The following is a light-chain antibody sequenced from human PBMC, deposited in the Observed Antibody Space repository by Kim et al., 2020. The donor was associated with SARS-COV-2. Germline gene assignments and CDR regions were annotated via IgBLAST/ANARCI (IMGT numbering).Light chain of an antibody. Sequence: APGKKAKITCGGNNIGSKSVQWYQQKPGQAPVLVIYYDSDRPSGIPERFSGSNSENGATLTISRVEAGDEADYYCQVWDGSSDHYVFGSGTKVTVL. J-gene: IGLJ1*01. CDR1: NIGSKS. V-gene: IGLV3-21*04. CDR3: QVWDGSSDHYV. CDR2: YDS.